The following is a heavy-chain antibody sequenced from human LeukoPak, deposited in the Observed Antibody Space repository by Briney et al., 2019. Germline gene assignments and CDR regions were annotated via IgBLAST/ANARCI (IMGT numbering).Heavy chain of an antibody. D-gene: IGHD3-9*01. J-gene: IGHJ4*02. CDR1: GFTFSSDG. Sequence: GGSLRLSCAASGFTFSSDGVNWVRQAPGEGRGWVSYISDSSSTINYADSVKGRLTISRDNAKNSLYLQMNSLRAEDTAVYYCARWGATGYGDYWGQGTLVTVSS. CDR3: ARWGATGYGDY. CDR2: ISDSSSTI. V-gene: IGHV3-48*03.